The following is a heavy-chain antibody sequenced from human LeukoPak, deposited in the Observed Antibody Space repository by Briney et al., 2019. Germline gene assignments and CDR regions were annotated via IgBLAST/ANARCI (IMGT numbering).Heavy chain of an antibody. Sequence: PSETLSLTCAVYGGSFSGYYWSWIRQPPGKGLEWIGYIYYSGSTNYNPSLKSRVTISVDTSKNQFSLKLSSVTAADTAVYYCARLDYGDYTLDYWGQGTLVTVSS. V-gene: IGHV4-59*08. CDR1: GGSFSGYY. D-gene: IGHD4-17*01. J-gene: IGHJ4*02. CDR2: IYYSGST. CDR3: ARLDYGDYTLDY.